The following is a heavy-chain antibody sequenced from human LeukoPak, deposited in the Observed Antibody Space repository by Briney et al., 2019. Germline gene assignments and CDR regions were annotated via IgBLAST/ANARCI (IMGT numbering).Heavy chain of an antibody. CDR1: GFTFNTFG. CDR3: AKYSGSSWYYFDY. CDR2: ISGSGGTT. V-gene: IGHV3-23*01. J-gene: IGHJ4*02. D-gene: IGHD6-13*01. Sequence: GGSLRLSCAASGFTFNTFGMSWVRQATGKGLAWVSLISGSGGTTFYADSVKGRFTISRDNSKNTLYLQMNSLRPEDTAIYYCAKYSGSSWYYFDYWGQGTLLTVSS.